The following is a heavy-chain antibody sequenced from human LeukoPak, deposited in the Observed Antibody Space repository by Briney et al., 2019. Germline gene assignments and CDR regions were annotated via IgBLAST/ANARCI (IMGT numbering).Heavy chain of an antibody. Sequence: GGSLRLSCAASGFTFSTYVMHWVRQAPGKGLEWVAVISYDGSNEYYADSVKGRFTISRDNSKNTLYLQMNSLRAEDTAVYYCAKGVYCSSTSCYTPTQLSFWGQGTLVTVSS. CDR3: AKGVYCSSTSCYTPTQLSF. J-gene: IGHJ1*01. V-gene: IGHV3-30-3*02. CDR1: GFTFSTYV. D-gene: IGHD2-2*02. CDR2: ISYDGSNE.